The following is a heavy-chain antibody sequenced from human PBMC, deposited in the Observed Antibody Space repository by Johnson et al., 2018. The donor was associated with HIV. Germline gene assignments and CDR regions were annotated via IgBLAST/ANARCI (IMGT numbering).Heavy chain of an antibody. V-gene: IGHV3-66*01. CDR3: ATLKGPRLHIAARRPDAFDI. CDR1: GFTFSSNY. CDR2: IYSGGDT. J-gene: IGHJ3*02. D-gene: IGHD6-6*01. Sequence: VQLVESGGGVVQPGRSLRLSCAASGFTFSSNYISWVRQAPGKGLEWVSVIYSGGDTYYADSMRGRLTISRENSKNTVYLQMNSLRADDTAVYYCATLKGPRLHIAARRPDAFDIWGQGTMVTVSS.